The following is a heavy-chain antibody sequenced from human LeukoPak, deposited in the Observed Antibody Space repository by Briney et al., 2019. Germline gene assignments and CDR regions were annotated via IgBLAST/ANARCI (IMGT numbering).Heavy chain of an antibody. Sequence: GASVKVSCKASGYTFTSYGISWVRQAPGQGLEWMGWISAYNGNTNYAQKFQGRVTITTDESTSTAYMELSSLRSEDTAVYYCASWDYYDSSGYQGYFDYWGQGTLVTVSS. V-gene: IGHV1-18*01. CDR1: GYTFTSYG. J-gene: IGHJ4*02. CDR3: ASWDYYDSSGYQGYFDY. CDR2: ISAYNGNT. D-gene: IGHD3-22*01.